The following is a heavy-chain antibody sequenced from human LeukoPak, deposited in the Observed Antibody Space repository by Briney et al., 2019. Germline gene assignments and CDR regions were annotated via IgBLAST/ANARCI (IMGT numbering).Heavy chain of an antibody. CDR3: ARGYDWESDY. CDR2: INPKNGYT. CDR1: GYTFSGYY. J-gene: IGHJ4*02. D-gene: IGHD1-20*01. V-gene: IGHV1-2*06. Sequence: GASVKVSCKASGYTFSGYYMHWVRQAPGQGLEWMGRINPKNGYTNYAQNFQGRVTMTRDTSISTAYMELSRLRSDDTAVYYCARGYDWESDYWGQGTLVTVSS.